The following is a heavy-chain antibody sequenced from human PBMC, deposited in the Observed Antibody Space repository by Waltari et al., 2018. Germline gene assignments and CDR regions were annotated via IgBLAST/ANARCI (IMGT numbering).Heavy chain of an antibody. CDR2: MNPDSGNT. V-gene: IGHV1-8*01. Sequence: QVQLVQSGAEVKKPGASVKVSCKASGYNFTNYDISWVRQAAGQGLGWRGWMNPDSGNTGYAQRIQGRVTMTRNTSISTAYMELSSLRSEDTAVYYCARTYYDFWTGSYWVHYFDDWGQGTLVTVSS. CDR1: GYNFTNYD. CDR3: ARTYYDFWTGSYWVHYFDD. D-gene: IGHD3-3*01. J-gene: IGHJ4*02.